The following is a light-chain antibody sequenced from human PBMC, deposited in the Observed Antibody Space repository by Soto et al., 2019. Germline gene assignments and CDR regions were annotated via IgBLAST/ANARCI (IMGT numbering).Light chain of an antibody. V-gene: IGLV2-14*01. CDR1: SSDVGGYNF. J-gene: IGLJ1*01. Sequence: QSVLTQPASVSGSPGQSIAISCTGTSSDVGGYNFVSWYQQHPGKAPKLMIHEVSNRPSGVSDRFSGSKSGNTASLTISGLQADDEADYYCISHTSYNTRVFGTGTKLTVL. CDR2: EVS. CDR3: ISHTSYNTRV.